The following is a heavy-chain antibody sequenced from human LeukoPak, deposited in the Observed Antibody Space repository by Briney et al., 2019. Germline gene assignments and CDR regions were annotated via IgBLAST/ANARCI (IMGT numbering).Heavy chain of an antibody. CDR1: GFTFSSYW. Sequence: GGSLRLSRAASGFTFSSYWMHWVRQAPGKGLVWVSHIKTDGSSTNYAESVKGRFTISRDNAKNTVYLQMNSLKTEDTAVYYCTRQRDGYNSGGDYWGQGTLVTVSS. J-gene: IGHJ4*02. CDR3: TRQRDGYNSGGDY. D-gene: IGHD5-24*01. V-gene: IGHV3-74*01. CDR2: IKTDGSST.